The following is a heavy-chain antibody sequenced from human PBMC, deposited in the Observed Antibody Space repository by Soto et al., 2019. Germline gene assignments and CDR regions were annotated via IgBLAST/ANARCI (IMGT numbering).Heavy chain of an antibody. J-gene: IGHJ4*02. CDR3: ARDRDPYYDFWSGYSQRGYFDY. V-gene: IGHV1-69*12. D-gene: IGHD3-3*01. CDR2: IIPIFGTA. Sequence: QVQLVQSGAEVKKPGSSVKVSCKASGGTFSSYAISWVRQAPGQGLEWMGGIIPIFGTANYAQKFQGRVTITADESTSTAYMELSSLRSEDTAVYYCARDRDPYYDFWSGYSQRGYFDYWGQGTLVTVSS. CDR1: GGTFSSYA.